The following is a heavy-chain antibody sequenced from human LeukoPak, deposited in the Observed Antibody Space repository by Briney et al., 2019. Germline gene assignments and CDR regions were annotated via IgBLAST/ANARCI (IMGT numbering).Heavy chain of an antibody. CDR3: ARVYSNVKGDDY. D-gene: IGHD4-11*01. V-gene: IGHV4-34*01. J-gene: IGHJ4*02. CDR1: GGSFSGYY. CDR2: INHSGST. Sequence: SETLSLTCAVYGGSFSGYYWSWIRQPPGKGLGWIGEINHSGSTNYNPSLKSRVTISVDTSKNQFSLKLSSVTAADTAVYYCARVYSNVKGDDYWGQGTLVTVSS.